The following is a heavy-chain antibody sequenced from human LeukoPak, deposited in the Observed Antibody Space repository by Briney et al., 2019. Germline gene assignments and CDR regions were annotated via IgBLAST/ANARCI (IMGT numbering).Heavy chain of an antibody. CDR1: GGSISNYY. V-gene: IGHV4-59*08. CDR3: ARHSGASPHYFDY. D-gene: IGHD1-26*01. J-gene: IGHJ4*02. CDR2: IYYSGTT. Sequence: AETLSLTCTVSGGSISNYYWSWIRQPPGKGLEWIGFIYYSGTTHYNPSLKSRVTMSVATSNNQFSLRLSSVTAADTAIYYCARHSGASPHYFDYWGQGALVTVSS.